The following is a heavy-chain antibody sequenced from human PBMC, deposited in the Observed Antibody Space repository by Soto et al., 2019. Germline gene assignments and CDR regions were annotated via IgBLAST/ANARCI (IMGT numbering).Heavy chain of an antibody. CDR3: ARDLGSTHHFDY. CDR1: GGTFSSYA. V-gene: IGHV1-69*13. J-gene: IGHJ4*02. D-gene: IGHD6-13*01. Sequence: ASVKVSCKASGGTFSSYAISWVRQAPGQGLEWMGGIIPIFGTANYAQKFQGRVTITADESTSTAYMELSSLRSEDTAVYYCARDLGSTHHFDYWGQGTLVTVYS. CDR2: IIPIFGTA.